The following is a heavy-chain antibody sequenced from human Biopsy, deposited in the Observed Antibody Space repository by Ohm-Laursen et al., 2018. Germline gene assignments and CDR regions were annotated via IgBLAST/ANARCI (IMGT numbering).Heavy chain of an antibody. V-gene: IGHV1-2*02. D-gene: IGHD3-9*01. CDR2: INPNSGNA. CDR1: GYTFAGYY. CDR3: ARVPAYPSIDGYYGLDL. Sequence: SVKVSCKASGYTFAGYYPHWVRQAPGHGLEWMGWINPNSGNANYAQSFQGRLTVTRDTSISTAYMELTSLTFDDTAIYYCARVPAYPSIDGYYGLDLWGQGTTVIVSS. J-gene: IGHJ6*02.